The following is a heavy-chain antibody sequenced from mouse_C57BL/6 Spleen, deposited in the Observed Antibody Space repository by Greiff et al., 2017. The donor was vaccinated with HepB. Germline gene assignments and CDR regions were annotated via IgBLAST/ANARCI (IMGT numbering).Heavy chain of an antibody. CDR3: ARAPLYGSNFDY. D-gene: IGHD1-1*01. J-gene: IGHJ2*01. CDR2: IYPGSGNT. CDR1: GYTFTDYY. Sequence: QVHVKQSGAELVRPGASVKLSCKASGYTFTDYYINWVKQRPGQGLEWIARIYPGSGNTYYNEKFKGKATLTAGKSSSTAYMQLSSLTSEDSAVYFCARAPLYGSNFDYWGQGTTLTVSS. V-gene: IGHV1-76*01.